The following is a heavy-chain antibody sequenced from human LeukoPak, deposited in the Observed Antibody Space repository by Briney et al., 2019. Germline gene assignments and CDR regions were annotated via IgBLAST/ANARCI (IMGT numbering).Heavy chain of an antibody. V-gene: IGHV1-69*01. CDR3: ASMRPPYCSSTSCYAGY. Sequence: GSSVKVSCKASGGTFSSYAISWVRQAPGQGLGWMGGIIPIFGTANYAQKFQGRVTITADESTSTAYMELSSLRSEDTAVYYCASMRPPYCSSTSCYAGYWGQGTLVTVSS. CDR2: IIPIFGTA. D-gene: IGHD2-2*01. J-gene: IGHJ4*02. CDR1: GGTFSSYA.